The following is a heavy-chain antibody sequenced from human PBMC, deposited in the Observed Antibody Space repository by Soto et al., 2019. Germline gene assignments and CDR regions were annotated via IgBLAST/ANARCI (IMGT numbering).Heavy chain of an antibody. Sequence: SETLSLTCAVYGGSFSGYYWSWIRQPPGKGLEWIGEINHSGSTNYNPSLKSRVTISVDTSKNQFSLKLSSVTAADTAVYYCNCYYDSSPKTRFDYWGQGTLVTVSS. D-gene: IGHD3-22*01. CDR3: NCYYDSSPKTRFDY. V-gene: IGHV4-34*01. CDR1: GGSFSGYY. CDR2: INHSGST. J-gene: IGHJ4*02.